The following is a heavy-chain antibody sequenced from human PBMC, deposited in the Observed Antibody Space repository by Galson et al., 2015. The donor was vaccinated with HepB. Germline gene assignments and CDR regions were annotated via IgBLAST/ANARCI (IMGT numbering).Heavy chain of an antibody. Sequence: SVKVSCKASGSNFATYAIHWVRQAPGQGLEWMGLINLSNGATNHTQSFQGRVTMTTDTSTTTVYMDLSSLRPEDTAFYFCARGLYSSGWSFDYWGQGTLVTVSA. V-gene: IGHV1-46*01. CDR2: INLSNGAT. D-gene: IGHD6-19*01. CDR3: ARGLYSSGWSFDY. CDR1: GSNFATYA. J-gene: IGHJ4*02.